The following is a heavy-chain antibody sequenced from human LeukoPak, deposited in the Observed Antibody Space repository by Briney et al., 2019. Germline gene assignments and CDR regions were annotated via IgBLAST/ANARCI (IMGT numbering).Heavy chain of an antibody. J-gene: IGHJ4*02. Sequence: PSETLSLTCTVSGASVSSGGYYRSWIRQPPGKGLEWIGYIYYSGSTNFNPSLKSRVTISVDTSKNQSSLKVSSVTAADTAVYYCARRGGSGRSFDYWGQGTLVTVSS. CDR3: ARRGGSGRSFDY. V-gene: IGHV4-61*08. CDR2: IYYSGST. D-gene: IGHD3-10*01. CDR1: GASVSSGGYY.